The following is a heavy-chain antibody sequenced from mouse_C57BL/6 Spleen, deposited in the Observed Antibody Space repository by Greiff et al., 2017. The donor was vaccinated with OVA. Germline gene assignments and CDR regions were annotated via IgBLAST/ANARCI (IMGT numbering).Heavy chain of an antibody. V-gene: IGHV2-9-1*01. CDR3: ARITTVVALDY. J-gene: IGHJ2*01. D-gene: IGHD1-1*01. Sequence: VQLQQSGPGLVAPSQSLSITCTVSGFALTSYAISWVRQPPGKGLEWLGEIWTGGGANYNSALKSRLNIRNNNSKGQVFLKMNSQQTDHTARYYCARITTVVALDYWGQGTTLTVSS. CDR2: IWTGGGA. CDR1: GFALTSYA.